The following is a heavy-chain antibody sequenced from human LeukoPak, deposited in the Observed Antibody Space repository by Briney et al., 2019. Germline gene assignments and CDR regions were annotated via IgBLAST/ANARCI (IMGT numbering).Heavy chain of an antibody. J-gene: IGHJ5*02. CDR3: ARDGATYSSSWYGDNWFDP. D-gene: IGHD6-13*01. Sequence: PSEALSLTCPVSGGSISSSSFYWGWIRQPPGKGLGWVGGIFYSGSTYYNPSLKSRVTISVDTSKNQFSLKLSSVTAADTAVYYCARDGATYSSSWYGDNWFDPWGQGTLVTVSS. CDR1: GGSISSSSFY. V-gene: IGHV4-39*07. CDR2: IFYSGST.